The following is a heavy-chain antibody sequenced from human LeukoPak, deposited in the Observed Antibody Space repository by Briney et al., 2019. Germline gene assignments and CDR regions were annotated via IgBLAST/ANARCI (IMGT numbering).Heavy chain of an antibody. V-gene: IGHV3-74*01. CDR1: GFTFSSYW. D-gene: IGHD2-15*01. CDR2: INSDGSST. CDR3: ARGYCSGGSCYSGDY. Sequence: GGSLRLSCAASGFTFSSYWMHWVRQAPGKGLVWVSRINSDGSSTSYADSVKGRFTISRDNAKNTLYLQMNSLRAEDTAVYYCARGYCSGGSCYSGDYWGQGTLVTVSS. J-gene: IGHJ4*02.